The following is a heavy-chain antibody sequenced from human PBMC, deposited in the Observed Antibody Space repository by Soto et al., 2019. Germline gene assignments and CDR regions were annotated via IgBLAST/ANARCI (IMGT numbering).Heavy chain of an antibody. Sequence: PSETLSLTCAVSGGSISSGNWWSWVRQPPGKGLEWIGEIYHSGSTNYNPSLKSRVTISVDKSKNQFSLKLSSVTAADTAVYYCARERAAYYDFWCVSEHYYYYYGMDVWGKGTTVTVSS. V-gene: IGHV4-4*02. CDR1: GGSISSGNW. D-gene: IGHD3-3*01. J-gene: IGHJ6*04. CDR2: IYHSGST. CDR3: ARERAAYYDFWCVSEHYYYYYGMDV.